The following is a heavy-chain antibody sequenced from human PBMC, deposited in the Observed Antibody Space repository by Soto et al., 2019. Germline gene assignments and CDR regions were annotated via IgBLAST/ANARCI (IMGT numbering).Heavy chain of an antibody. V-gene: IGHV1-69*06. CDR2: ITPIFGTA. Sequence: SVKVSCKASGGTISRYAIRWVRQARGQVLEWMGGITPIFGTANYAQKFQGRVTITADKSTSTAYMEPSSMRSEDTAVYYCARGLETSTEYSSSWDYFDYWGQGTLVTVSS. CDR3: ARGLETSTEYSSSWDYFDY. D-gene: IGHD6-13*01. CDR1: GGTISRYA. J-gene: IGHJ4*02.